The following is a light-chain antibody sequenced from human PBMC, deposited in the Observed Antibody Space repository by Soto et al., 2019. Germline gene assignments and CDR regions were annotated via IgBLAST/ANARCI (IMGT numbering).Light chain of an antibody. CDR2: GAS. CDR1: QSISSY. Sequence: DIQMTQSTSSLSASVGHTVTFTCRASQSISSYLNWYQQKPGKCPKLMIYGASSLESGVLSRFSGSGSGTDFSLTISSLQPEHFAAYYCQQSYSTPPITFGQGTGLEI. CDR3: QQSYSTPPIT. V-gene: IGKV1-39*01. J-gene: IGKJ5*01.